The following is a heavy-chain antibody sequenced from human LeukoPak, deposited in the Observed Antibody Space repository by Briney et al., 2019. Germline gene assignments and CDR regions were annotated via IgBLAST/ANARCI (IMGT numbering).Heavy chain of an antibody. D-gene: IGHD6-13*01. Sequence: GASVKVSCKASGYTFTSYDINWVRQATGQGLEWMGWMNPNSGNTGYAQKFQGRVTMTRNTSISTAYMELSSLRSEDTAVYYCARGRGAAAGTSKPYYFDYWGQGTLVTVSS. J-gene: IGHJ4*02. CDR3: ARGRGAAAGTSKPYYFDY. CDR1: GYTFTSYD. V-gene: IGHV1-8*01. CDR2: MNPNSGNT.